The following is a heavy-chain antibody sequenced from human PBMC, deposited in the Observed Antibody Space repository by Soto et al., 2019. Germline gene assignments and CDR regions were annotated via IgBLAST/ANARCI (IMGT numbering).Heavy chain of an antibody. V-gene: IGHV4-30-4*01. Sequence: QVQLQESGPGLVKPSQTLSLTCTVSGGSISSGDYYWSWIRQPPGKGLEWIGYMYYSGSTYYNPSLHGRLTISVDTSKNQFSLKLSSVTAADTAVYYCARDIVLVPFFFGYYGMDVWGQGTTVTVSS. CDR1: GGSISSGDYY. D-gene: IGHD2-2*01. CDR3: ARDIVLVPFFFGYYGMDV. J-gene: IGHJ6*02. CDR2: MYYSGST.